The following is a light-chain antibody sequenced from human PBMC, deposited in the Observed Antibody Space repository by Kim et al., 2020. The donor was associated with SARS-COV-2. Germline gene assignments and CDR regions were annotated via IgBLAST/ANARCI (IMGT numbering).Light chain of an antibody. CDR2: GAS. CDR3: QQSHSLPLT. Sequence: ASVGGRVTRACRTSQIINNFLNWYQQVPGKAPKLLVFGASNLQGGVPSRFSGGGSGTDFTLTISSLQPEDFATYYCQQSHSLPLTFGGGTKVDIK. V-gene: IGKV1-39*01. J-gene: IGKJ4*01. CDR1: QIINNF.